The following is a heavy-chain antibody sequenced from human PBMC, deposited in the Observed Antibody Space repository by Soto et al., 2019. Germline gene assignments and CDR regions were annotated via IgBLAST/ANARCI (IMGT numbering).Heavy chain of an antibody. Sequence: SVKVSCKASGGTFSSYAISWVRQAPGQGLEWMGGIIPIFGTANYAQKFQGRVTITADESTSTAYMELSSLRSEDTAVYYCAKGCGGECRPELDAFDIWGQGTMVTVSS. CDR2: IIPIFGTA. V-gene: IGHV1-69*13. CDR3: AKGCGGECRPELDAFDI. D-gene: IGHD2-21*01. J-gene: IGHJ3*02. CDR1: GGTFSSYA.